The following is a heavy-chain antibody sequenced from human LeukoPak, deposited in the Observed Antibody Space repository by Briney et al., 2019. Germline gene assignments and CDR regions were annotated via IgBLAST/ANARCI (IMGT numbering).Heavy chain of an antibody. D-gene: IGHD2-2*02. V-gene: IGHV3-11*05. CDR3: ARDWYCSSSICYTDRNWFDP. J-gene: IGHJ5*02. CDR2: ISTTSSYT. Sequence: GGSLRLSCAASGFTFSDYYMSWIRRAPGKGRLWVSYISTTSSYTDYADSVKGRFTISRDNAKNLLYLQMNSLRPDDTAVYYCARDWYCSSSICYTDRNWFDPWGQGTLVTVSS. CDR1: GFTFSDYY.